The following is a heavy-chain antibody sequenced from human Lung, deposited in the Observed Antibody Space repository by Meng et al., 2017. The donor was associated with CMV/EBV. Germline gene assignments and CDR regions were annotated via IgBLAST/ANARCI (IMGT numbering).Heavy chain of an antibody. CDR2: ISFDGSSK. CDR1: GFTFSTYA. Sequence: SXKISCSASGFTFSTYAMHWVRQAPGKGLEWVVLISFDGSSKYFADSVKGRFTISRDSSKNTLYLQMNTLRTEDTAIYFCAREGVYFDYWGQGTLVTVSS. V-gene: IGHV3-30-3*01. CDR3: AREGVYFDY. D-gene: IGHD3-16*01. J-gene: IGHJ4*02.